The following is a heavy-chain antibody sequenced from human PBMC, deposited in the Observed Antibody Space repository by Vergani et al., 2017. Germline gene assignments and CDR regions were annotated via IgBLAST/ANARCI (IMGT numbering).Heavy chain of an antibody. CDR3: ARHRQLSAGTRGYNWFDP. CDR2: INHSGST. CDR1: GGSFSGYY. D-gene: IGHD6-13*01. J-gene: IGHJ5*02. V-gene: IGHV4-34*01. Sequence: QVQLQESGPGLVKPSETLSLTCAVYGGSFSGYYWSWIRQPPGKGLEWIGEINHSGSTNYNPSLKSRVTISVDTSKNQFSLKLSSVTAADTAVYYCARHRQLSAGTRGYNWFDPWGQGTLVTVSS.